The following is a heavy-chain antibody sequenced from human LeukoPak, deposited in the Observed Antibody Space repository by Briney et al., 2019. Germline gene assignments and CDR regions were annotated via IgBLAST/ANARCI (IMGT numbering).Heavy chain of an antibody. CDR3: AKSHLSMGVYFDY. CDR1: GSTFSSYA. Sequence: GGSLRLSCAASGSTFSSYAMSWVRQAPGKGLEWVSAISGSGGSTYYADSVKGRFTISRDNSKNTLYLQMNSLRAEDTAVYYCAKSHLSMGVYFDYWGQGTLVTVSS. D-gene: IGHD2/OR15-2a*01. CDR2: ISGSGGST. J-gene: IGHJ4*02. V-gene: IGHV3-23*01.